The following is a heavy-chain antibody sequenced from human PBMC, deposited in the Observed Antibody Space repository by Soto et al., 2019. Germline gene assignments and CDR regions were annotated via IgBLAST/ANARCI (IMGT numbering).Heavy chain of an antibody. CDR3: AHLFGLVVGDDYYYYGMDV. V-gene: IGHV2-5*02. J-gene: IGHJ6*02. Sequence: QITLKESGPPLVKPTQTLTLTCTFSGFSLSTSGVGVGWIRQPPGKALEWLALIYWDDDKRYSPSLKSRLTLPKDTSDSHVVLTMTNMATVDTAASYCAHLFGLVVGDDYYYYGMDVWGQGTTVTVSS. CDR2: IYWDDDK. CDR1: GFSLSTSGVG. D-gene: IGHD3-10*02.